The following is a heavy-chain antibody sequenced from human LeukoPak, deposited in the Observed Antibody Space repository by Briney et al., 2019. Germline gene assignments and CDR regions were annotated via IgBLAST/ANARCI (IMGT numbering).Heavy chain of an antibody. J-gene: IGHJ4*02. V-gene: IGHV4-39*01. CDR1: GGSISSSSYY. CDR3: ARHPHYYGSSGYPLPYYFDY. Sequence: KPSETLSLTCTVSGGSISSSSYYWGWIRQPPGKGLEWIGSIYYSGSTYYNPSLKSRVTISVDTSKNQFSLKLSSVTAADTAVYYCARHPHYYGSSGYPLPYYFDYWGQGTLVTVSS. D-gene: IGHD3-22*01. CDR2: IYYSGST.